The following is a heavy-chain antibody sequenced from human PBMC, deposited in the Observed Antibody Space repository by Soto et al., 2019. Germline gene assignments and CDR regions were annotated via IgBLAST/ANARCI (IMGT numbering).Heavy chain of an antibody. CDR1: GGSFRNYY. V-gene: IGHV4-34*01. CDR3: TRAERFPRYWFGP. J-gene: IGHJ5*02. CDR2: VNLSGEA. Sequence: NPSETLSLTCGVYGGSFRNYYWIWVRQPPGKGLEWIGEVNLSGEATYNPSLQSRITISLDTSNNQFSLKMTSVTAADTAMYFCTRAERFPRYWFGPWGQGTLVTVSS. D-gene: IGHD3-10*01.